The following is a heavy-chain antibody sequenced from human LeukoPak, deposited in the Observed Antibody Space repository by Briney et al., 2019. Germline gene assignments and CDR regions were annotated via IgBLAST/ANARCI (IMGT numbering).Heavy chain of an antibody. J-gene: IGHJ6*02. CDR1: GYTFTGYY. V-gene: IGHV1-2*04. D-gene: IGHD6-19*01. CDR2: INPNSGGT. Sequence: ASVKVSCKASGYTFTGYYMHWVRQAPGQGLEWMGWINPNSGGTNYAQKFQGWVTMTRDTSISTAYMELSRLRSDDTAVYYCARDLRVVAGPGGGHYYYYGMDVWGQGTTVTVSS. CDR3: ARDLRVVAGPGGGHYYYYGMDV.